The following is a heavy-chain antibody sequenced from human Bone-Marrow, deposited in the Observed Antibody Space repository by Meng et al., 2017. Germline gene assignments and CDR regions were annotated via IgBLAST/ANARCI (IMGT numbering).Heavy chain of an antibody. Sequence: VDLVEAGGGLVQPGGSLRCSCAASGFTFSSYAMSWVRQAPGKGLEWVSAISGSGGSTYYADSVKGRFTISRDNSKNTLYLQMNSLRAEDTAVYYCAKDTGLATTNWFDPWGQGTLVTVSS. CDR1: GFTFSSYA. J-gene: IGHJ5*02. CDR2: ISGSGGST. D-gene: IGHD2-8*02. V-gene: IGHV3-23*04. CDR3: AKDTGLATTNWFDP.